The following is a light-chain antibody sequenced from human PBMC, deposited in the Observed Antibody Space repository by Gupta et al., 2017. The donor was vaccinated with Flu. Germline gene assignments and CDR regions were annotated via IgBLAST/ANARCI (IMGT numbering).Light chain of an antibody. CDR2: SDN. CDR1: SSNLGSNC. J-gene: IGLJ2*01. CDR3: AASDDSQNVVV. V-gene: IGLV1-47*01. Sequence: SCSGSSSNLGSNCLYCFQHLTPTAPTLLIYSDNSRRSAAPDRFSASNSGTSTSLTTTGLPADDDADYYCAASDDSQNVVVFGGGTKLTVL.